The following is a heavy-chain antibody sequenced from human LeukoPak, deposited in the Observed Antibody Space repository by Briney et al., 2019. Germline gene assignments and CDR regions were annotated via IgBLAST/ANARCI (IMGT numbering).Heavy chain of an antibody. CDR3: ARVAMSKGGAFDF. J-gene: IGHJ3*01. CDR2: IKQDGSEK. Sequence: GGSLRLSCSASGFTFSSYWMSWVRQAPGKGLEWVANIKQDGSEKNYVDSVKGRFTISRDNAKNSLYLQMNSLRAEDTAVYYCARVAMSKGGAFDFWGQGTMVTVSS. D-gene: IGHD5-18*01. V-gene: IGHV3-7*01. CDR1: GFTFSSYW.